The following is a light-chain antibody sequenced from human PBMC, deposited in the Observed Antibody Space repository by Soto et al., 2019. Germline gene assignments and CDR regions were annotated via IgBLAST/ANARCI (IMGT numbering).Light chain of an antibody. CDR2: RDS. Sequence: QSVLTQPPSASGTPGQRVTISCSGSSSNIGSNTVNWYQQVPGTAPKLLIHRDSQRPSGVPDRFSGYKSGTSASLVISGIQSDDEGDYYCGEWEDNVNVVFGGGTKVNVL. CDR3: GEWEDNVNVV. CDR1: SSNIGSNT. V-gene: IGLV1-44*01. J-gene: IGLJ3*02.